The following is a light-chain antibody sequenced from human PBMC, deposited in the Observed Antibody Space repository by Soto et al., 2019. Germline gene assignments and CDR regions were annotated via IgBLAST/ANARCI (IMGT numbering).Light chain of an antibody. J-gene: IGKJ2*01. CDR2: KAS. CDR3: QQYHSYSYT. Sequence: DIKMTQSPSTLSASVGDRVTITCRASQSISSWLAWYQQKPGKAPNLLIYKASSLESGVPSRFSGSGSGTEFTLTISSLQPDDFATYYCQQYHSYSYTFGQGTKLEIK. V-gene: IGKV1-5*03. CDR1: QSISSW.